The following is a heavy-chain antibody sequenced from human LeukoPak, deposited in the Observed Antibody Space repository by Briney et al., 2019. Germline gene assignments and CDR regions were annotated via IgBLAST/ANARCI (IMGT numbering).Heavy chain of an antibody. V-gene: IGHV3-7*01. CDR3: ARHSNWNAGVDYFDP. J-gene: IGHJ5*02. D-gene: IGHD1-20*01. CDR1: GFTFSSYW. CDR2: IKQDGSEK. Sequence: PGGSLRLSCAASGFTFSSYWMSWVRQAPGKGLEWVANIKQDGSEKYYVDSVKGRFTISRDNAKNSLYLQMNSLRAEDTAVYYCARHSNWNAGVDYFDPWGQGTLVTVSS.